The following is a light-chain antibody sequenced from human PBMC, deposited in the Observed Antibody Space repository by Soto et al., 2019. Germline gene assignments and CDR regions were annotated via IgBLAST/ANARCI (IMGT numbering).Light chain of an antibody. Sequence: QSVLTQPPSASGSPGQSVTISCTGTSSDVGGYNYVSWYQQHPGKAPKVMIYEVTKRPSGVPDRFSGSKSDNTASLTVSGLQAEDEADYYCSSYAGSNNLVVFGGGTKVTVL. J-gene: IGLJ2*01. V-gene: IGLV2-8*01. CDR1: SSDVGGYNY. CDR3: SSYAGSNNLVV. CDR2: EVT.